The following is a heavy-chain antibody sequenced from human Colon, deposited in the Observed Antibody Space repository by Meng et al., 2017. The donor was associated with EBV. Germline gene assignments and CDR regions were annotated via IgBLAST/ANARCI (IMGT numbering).Heavy chain of an antibody. V-gene: IGHV4-31*03. CDR2: IYYSGST. Sequence: QAQLQESGPGLVKPSQTLSLTCTVSGGSISRGNHYWSWIRQHPGKGLEYIGYIYYSGSTYYNPSLKSRVIISVDTSKNQFSLRLNSVTAADTAVYYCASLYGDSSVWYLDLWGRGTLVTVSS. D-gene: IGHD4-17*01. CDR1: GGSISRGNHY. J-gene: IGHJ2*01. CDR3: ASLYGDSSVWYLDL.